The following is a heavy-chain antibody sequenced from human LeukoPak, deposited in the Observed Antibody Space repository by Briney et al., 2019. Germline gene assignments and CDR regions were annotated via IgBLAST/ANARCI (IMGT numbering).Heavy chain of an antibody. J-gene: IGHJ4*02. CDR2: INPDGSEK. D-gene: IGHD3-9*01. CDR1: GFTFSNYW. CDR3: ARGVLTGLDYFDY. Sequence: PGGSLRLSCVASGFTFSNYWLTWVRQAPGKGLEWVANINPDGSEKIYVDSVKGRFTISRDNAKNSLYLQMNSLRAEDTALYYCARGVLTGLDYFDYWGQGTLVTVS. V-gene: IGHV3-7*01.